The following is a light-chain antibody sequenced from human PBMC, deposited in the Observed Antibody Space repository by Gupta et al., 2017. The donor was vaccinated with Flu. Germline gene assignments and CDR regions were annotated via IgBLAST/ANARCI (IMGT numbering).Light chain of an antibody. Sequence: QSVLTQPPSTSGTPGQRVTISCSGISANIGGNIVNWYQKLPGTAPKLLIYRNNLRPSAVPARFACATSCTSASLILSARQLEDEADDYCSRWDDSINDSWVFGGGTQLTVL. V-gene: IGLV1-44*01. CDR1: SANIGGNI. J-gene: IGLJ3*02. CDR3: SRWDDSINDSWV. CDR2: RNN.